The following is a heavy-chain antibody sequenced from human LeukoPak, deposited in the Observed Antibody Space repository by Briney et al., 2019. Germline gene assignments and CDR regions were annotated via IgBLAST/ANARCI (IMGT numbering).Heavy chain of an antibody. CDR2: IKQDGSQK. J-gene: IGHJ4*02. CDR3: VRGLGTGSY. V-gene: IGHV3-7*03. D-gene: IGHD3-9*01. CDR1: GFSFSSYW. Sequence: GGSLRLSCAASGFSFSSYWMSWVRQAPGKGLEWVANIKQDGSQKYYVDSVKGRFTISRDNAKNSLYLQMNRLRVEDTAVYYCVRGLGTGSYGGKGPLVTVSP.